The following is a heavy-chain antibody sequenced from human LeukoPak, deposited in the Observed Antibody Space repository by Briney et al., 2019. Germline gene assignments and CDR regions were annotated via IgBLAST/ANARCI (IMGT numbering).Heavy chain of an antibody. V-gene: IGHV3-23*01. CDR1: GCTFSNYA. J-gene: IGHJ4*02. CDR2: MSGSGGST. D-gene: IGHD6-19*01. Sequence: AGSLRLSCAASGCTFSNYAMSWVRQAPGKGLELVSSMSGSGGSTYYSDSVKGRFTISRDNSKNTLYLQMNNLRAEDTALYYCAKNQGQWLVPVDYWGQGTLVTVSS. CDR3: AKNQGQWLVPVDY.